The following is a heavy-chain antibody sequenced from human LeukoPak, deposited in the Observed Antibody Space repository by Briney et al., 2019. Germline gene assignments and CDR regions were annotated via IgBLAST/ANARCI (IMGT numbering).Heavy chain of an antibody. CDR1: GFTFSSYE. Sequence: GGSLRLSCAASGFTFSSYEMNWVRQAPGKGLEWVSYISSSGTTIYYADSVKGRFTISRDNAKNSLYLQMNSLRAEDTAVYYRARVGVVVAATGNLWFDPWGQGTLVTVSS. D-gene: IGHD2-15*01. CDR3: ARVGVVVAATGNLWFDP. V-gene: IGHV3-48*03. J-gene: IGHJ5*02. CDR2: ISSSGTTI.